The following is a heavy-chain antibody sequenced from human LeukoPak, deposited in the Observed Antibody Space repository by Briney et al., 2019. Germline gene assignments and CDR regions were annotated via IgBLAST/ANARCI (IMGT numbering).Heavy chain of an antibody. V-gene: IGHV3-9*03. J-gene: IGHJ4*02. CDR2: ISWNSGSI. Sequence: PGRSLRLSCAASGFTFDDYAMHWVRHAPGKGLEWVSGISWNSGSIGYADSVKGRFTISRDNAKNSLYLQMNSLRAEDMALYYCAKGICSSTSCYVLDYWGQGTLVTVSS. CDR1: GFTFDDYA. D-gene: IGHD2-2*01. CDR3: AKGICSSTSCYVLDY.